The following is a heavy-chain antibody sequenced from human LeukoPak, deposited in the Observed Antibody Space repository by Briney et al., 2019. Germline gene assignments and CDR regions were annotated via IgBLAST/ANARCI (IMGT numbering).Heavy chain of an antibody. CDR1: GGTFSSYA. CDR3: ARGIVVPAALRAFDI. V-gene: IGHV1-69*05. D-gene: IGHD2-2*01. Sequence: SVKVFCKASGGTFSSYAISWVRQAPGQGLEWMGGIIPIFGTANYAQKFQGRVTITTDESTSTAYMELGSLRSEDTAVYYCARGIVVPAALRAFDIWGQGTMVTVSS. J-gene: IGHJ3*02. CDR2: IIPIFGTA.